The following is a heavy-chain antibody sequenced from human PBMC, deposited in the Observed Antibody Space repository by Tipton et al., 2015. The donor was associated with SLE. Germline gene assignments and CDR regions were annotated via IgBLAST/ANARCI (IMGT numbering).Heavy chain of an antibody. J-gene: IGHJ4*02. CDR1: GFTFSSYS. CDR3: ARDAGYSYGYGLDY. CDR2: IWYDGSNK. D-gene: IGHD5-18*01. Sequence: SLRLSCAASGFTFSSYSMHWVRQAPGKGLEWVAVIWYDGSNKDYADSVKGRFTISRDNSKNTLYLQMNSLRAEDTAVYYCARDAGYSYGYGLDYWGLGTLVTVSS. V-gene: IGHV3-33*08.